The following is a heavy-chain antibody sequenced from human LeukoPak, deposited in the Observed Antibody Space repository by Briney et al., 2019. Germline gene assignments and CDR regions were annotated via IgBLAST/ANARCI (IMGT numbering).Heavy chain of an antibody. CDR2: IYYSGTA. J-gene: IGHJ4*02. V-gene: IGHV4-31*03. Sequence: SETLSLTCTVSGVSFSGAGFYWTWIRQRPGKGLEWIAYIYYSGTAYYNPSLESRVTISIDTSQNQFSLQLSSATAADTAVYYCARDFWSGYGYFDSWAREPWSPSPQ. D-gene: IGHD3-3*01. CDR3: ARDFWSGYGYFDS. CDR1: GVSFSGAGFY.